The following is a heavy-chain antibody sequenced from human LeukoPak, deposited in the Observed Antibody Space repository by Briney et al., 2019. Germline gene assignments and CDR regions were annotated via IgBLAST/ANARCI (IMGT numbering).Heavy chain of an antibody. J-gene: IGHJ4*02. CDR1: GGSISGSSYY. D-gene: IGHD3-10*01. Sequence: SETLSLTCTVSGGSISGSSYYWGWIRQPPGKGLEWIGSIYYSGSTYYNPSLKSRVTISVDTSKNQFSLKLNSVTATDTAVYYCARVRGDYWGQGTLVTVSS. CDR3: ARVRGDY. V-gene: IGHV4-39*02. CDR2: IYYSGST.